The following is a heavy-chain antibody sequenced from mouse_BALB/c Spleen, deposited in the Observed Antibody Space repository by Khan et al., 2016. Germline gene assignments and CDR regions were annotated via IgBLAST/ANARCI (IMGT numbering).Heavy chain of an antibody. CDR1: GFTFSSYA. CDR2: ISSGGSS. J-gene: IGHJ2*01. CDR3: ATKVYYFDY. Sequence: EVELVESGGGLVKPGGSLKFSCAASGFTFSSYAMSWVRQTPEKRLEWVASISSGGSSFYPDTLKDRFTISRDNARNILYLQMSSLRSEDTAMYYCATKVYYFDYWGQGTTLTVSS. V-gene: IGHV5-6-5*01.